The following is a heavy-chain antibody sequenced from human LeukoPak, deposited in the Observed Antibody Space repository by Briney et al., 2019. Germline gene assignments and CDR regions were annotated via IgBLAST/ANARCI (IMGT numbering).Heavy chain of an antibody. Sequence: GGSLRLSCAASGFTFSSYWMSWVRQAPGKGLEWVAVISYDGSNKYYADSVKGRFTISRDNSKNTLYLQMNSLRAEDTAVYYCARDPTPGGGYSYGLDYWGQGTLVTVSS. CDR3: ARDPTPGGGYSYGLDY. CDR2: ISYDGSNK. J-gene: IGHJ4*02. D-gene: IGHD5-18*01. CDR1: GFTFSSYW. V-gene: IGHV3-30-3*01.